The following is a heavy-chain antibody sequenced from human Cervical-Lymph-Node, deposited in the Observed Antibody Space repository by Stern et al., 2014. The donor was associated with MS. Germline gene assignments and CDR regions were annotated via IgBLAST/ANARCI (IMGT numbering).Heavy chain of an antibody. CDR2: INPYSGDT. V-gene: IGHV1-8*01. J-gene: IGHJ5*02. CDR3: TKAWDA. Sequence: VQLVQSGAEVKKPGASVKVSCKTSGYTFNSDDINWVRQASGQGLEWMGFINPYSGDTRYAQNFQGMLPIPKVNSFRSAYMEMTTLRSEDTAVYYCTKAWDAWGQGTLVIVSS. CDR1: GYTFNSDD.